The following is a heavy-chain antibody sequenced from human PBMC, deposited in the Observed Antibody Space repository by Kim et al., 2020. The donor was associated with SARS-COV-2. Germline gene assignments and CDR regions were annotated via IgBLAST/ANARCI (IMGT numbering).Heavy chain of an antibody. J-gene: IGHJ4*02. CDR1: GFNFSAYV. V-gene: IGHV3-33*01. CDR2: IWFDGSNE. CDR3: ARGAGVD. Sequence: GGSLRLSCVASGFNFSAYVMHWVRQAPGKGLEWVADIWFDGSNEDYGDFVKGRFTISRDNSRNTLFLQLNSLTVEDTAVYYCARGAGVDWGQGTLVTVSP.